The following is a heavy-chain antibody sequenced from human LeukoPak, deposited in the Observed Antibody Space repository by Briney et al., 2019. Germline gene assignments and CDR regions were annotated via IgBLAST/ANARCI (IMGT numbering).Heavy chain of an antibody. CDR2: IYYSGST. J-gene: IGHJ6*03. D-gene: IGHD3-3*01. CDR1: GGSISSYY. CDR3: ASLPYYDFWSGYYPLGNYYYYMDV. V-gene: IGHV4-59*08. Sequence: PSETLSLTCTVSGGSISSYYWSWIRQPPGKGLEWIGYIYYSGSTNYNPSLKSRVTISVDTSKNQFSLKLSSVTAADTAVYHCASLPYYDFWSGYYPLGNYYYYMDVWGKGTTVTVSS.